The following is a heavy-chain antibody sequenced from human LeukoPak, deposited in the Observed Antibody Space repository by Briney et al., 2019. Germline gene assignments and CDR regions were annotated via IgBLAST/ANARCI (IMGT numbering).Heavy chain of an antibody. CDR2: IWYDGSNK. Sequence: QPGGSLRLSCAASGFTFSSYGMHWVRQAPGKGLEWVAVIWYDGSNKYYADSVKGRFTISRDNSKNTLYLQMNSLRAEDTAVYYCARDDCSTTPCYAYWGQGTLVTVSS. D-gene: IGHD2-2*01. V-gene: IGHV3-33*01. CDR1: GFTFSSYG. J-gene: IGHJ4*02. CDR3: ARDDCSTTPCYAY.